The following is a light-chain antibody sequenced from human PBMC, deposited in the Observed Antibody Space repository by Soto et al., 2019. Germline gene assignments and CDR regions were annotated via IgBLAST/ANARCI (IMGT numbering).Light chain of an antibody. CDR1: QGISSY. J-gene: IGKJ4*01. CDR2: AAS. CDR3: QQLYSYPLT. V-gene: IGKV1-9*01. Sequence: DIQLTQSPSFLSASVGDRVTITCRASQGISSYLAWYQQKPGKAPKLLIYAASTLQSGVPSRFSGSGSGTEFTLTISSLQPEDFATYYCQQLYSYPLTFGGGTTVEF.